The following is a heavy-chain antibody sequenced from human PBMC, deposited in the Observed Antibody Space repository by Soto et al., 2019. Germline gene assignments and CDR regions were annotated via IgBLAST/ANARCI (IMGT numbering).Heavy chain of an antibody. CDR1: GFTVSSNY. J-gene: IGHJ4*02. CDR3: ARGATRLYGDFIPLDY. CDR2: IYSGGST. Sequence: GGSLRLSCAASGFTVSSNYMSWVRQAPGKGLEWVSVIYSGGSTYYADSVKGRFTISRDNSKNTLYLQMNSLRAEDTAVYYCARGATRLYGDFIPLDYWGQGTLVTVSS. V-gene: IGHV3-53*01. D-gene: IGHD4-17*01.